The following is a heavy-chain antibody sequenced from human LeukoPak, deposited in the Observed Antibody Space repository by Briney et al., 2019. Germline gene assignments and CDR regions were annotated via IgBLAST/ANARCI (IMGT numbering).Heavy chain of an antibody. V-gene: IGHV4-39*07. CDR2: IYYSGST. D-gene: IGHD3-3*01. CDR3: ARVMGVNYDFWSGDAFDI. CDR1: GDSVSSTNYY. J-gene: IGHJ3*02. Sequence: SETLSLTCTVSGDSVSSTNYYWDWIRQPPGKGLEWIGSIYYSGSTYYNPSLKSRVTISVDTSKNQFSLKLSSVTAADTAVYYCARVMGVNYDFWSGDAFDIWGQGTMVTVSS.